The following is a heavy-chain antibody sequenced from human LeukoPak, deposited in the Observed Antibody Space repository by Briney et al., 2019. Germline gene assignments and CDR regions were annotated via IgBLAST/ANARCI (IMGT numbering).Heavy chain of an antibody. CDR2: INSDGSST. CDR3: ARGGYSGYNFDY. Sequence: GGSLRLSCAASGFTFSSYWMHWVRQAPGKGLVWVSRINSDGSSTSYADSVKGRFTISRDNAKNTLYLQMNSLRAEDTAVYYCARGGYSGYNFDYWGQGTLVTASS. D-gene: IGHD5-12*01. CDR1: GFTFSSYW. V-gene: IGHV3-74*01. J-gene: IGHJ4*02.